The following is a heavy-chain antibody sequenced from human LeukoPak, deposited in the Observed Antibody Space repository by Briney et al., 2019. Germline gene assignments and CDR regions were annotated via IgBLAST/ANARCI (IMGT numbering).Heavy chain of an antibody. D-gene: IGHD4-17*01. CDR2: ISTTGSTI. V-gene: IGHV3-11*01. Sequence: GGSLRLSCAASGFIFSDYYMSWIRQAPGKGLEWISYISTTGSTIYYADSVRGRFTISRDNARNSLYQQVISLRAEDTAVYYCARDQNTVATAPFDYWGLGTLVTVSS. CDR3: ARDQNTVATAPFDY. J-gene: IGHJ4*02. CDR1: GFIFSDYY.